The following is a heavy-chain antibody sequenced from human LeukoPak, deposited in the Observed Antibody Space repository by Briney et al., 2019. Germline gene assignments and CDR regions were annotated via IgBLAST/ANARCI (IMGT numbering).Heavy chain of an antibody. D-gene: IGHD3-10*01. CDR1: GGSISSYY. V-gene: IGHV4-59*12. J-gene: IGHJ6*02. Sequence: SETLPLTCTVSGGSISSYYWSWIRRPPGKGLEWIGYIYYSGSTNYNPSLKSRVTISVDTSKNQFSLNLNSVTAADTAVYYCVRDSWRGYNGVDIWGQGTTVTVSS. CDR3: VRDSWRGYNGVDI. CDR2: IYYSGST.